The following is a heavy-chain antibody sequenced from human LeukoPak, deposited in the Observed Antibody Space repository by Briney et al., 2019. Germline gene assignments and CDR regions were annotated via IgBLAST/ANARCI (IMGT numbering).Heavy chain of an antibody. J-gene: IGHJ4*02. Sequence: GASVKVSCKASGYTFTGYYMHWVRQAPGQGLEWMGWINPNSGGTNYAQKFQGRVTMTRDTSISTAYMELSRLRSEDTAVYYCASRGWGSSGWYGGFDYWGQGTLVTVSS. CDR1: GYTFTGYY. D-gene: IGHD6-19*01. CDR3: ASRGWGSSGWYGGFDY. CDR2: INPNSGGT. V-gene: IGHV1-2*02.